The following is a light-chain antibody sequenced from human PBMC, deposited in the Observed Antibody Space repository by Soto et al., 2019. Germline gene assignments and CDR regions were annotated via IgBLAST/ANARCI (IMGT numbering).Light chain of an antibody. V-gene: IGKV1-39*01. Sequence: DIQMTQSPSSLSASVGDRVTITCRASQSISSYLNWYQQKPGKAPKLLIYAASSLQSGVPSRFSGSGSGTDFTLAISCLQPEEFATYYCQQSYSTPPKTFGQGTKVEIK. J-gene: IGKJ1*01. CDR1: QSISSY. CDR2: AAS. CDR3: QQSYSTPPKT.